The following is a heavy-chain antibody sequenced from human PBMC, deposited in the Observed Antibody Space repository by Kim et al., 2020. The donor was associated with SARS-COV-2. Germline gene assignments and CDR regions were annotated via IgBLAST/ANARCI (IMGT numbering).Heavy chain of an antibody. D-gene: IGHD3-10*01. Sequence: SETLSLTCAVYGGSFSGYYWSWIRQPPGKGLEWIGEINHSGSTNYNPSLKSRVTISVDTSKNQFSLKLSSVTAADTAVYYCASVGRGGSGSYYVPDWGQGTLVTVSS. J-gene: IGHJ4*02. V-gene: IGHV4-34*01. CDR2: INHSGST. CDR3: ASVGRGGSGSYYVPD. CDR1: GGSFSGYY.